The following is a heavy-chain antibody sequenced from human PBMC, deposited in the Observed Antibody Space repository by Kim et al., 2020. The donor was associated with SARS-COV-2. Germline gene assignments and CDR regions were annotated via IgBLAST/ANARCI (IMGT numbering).Heavy chain of an antibody. Sequence: PPLKSRVTISVDTSKNQFSLKLSSVTAADTAVYYCASPYNWNPGWLAFDIWGQGTMVTVSS. D-gene: IGHD1-20*01. CDR3: ASPYNWNPGWLAFDI. V-gene: IGHV4-39*01. J-gene: IGHJ3*02.